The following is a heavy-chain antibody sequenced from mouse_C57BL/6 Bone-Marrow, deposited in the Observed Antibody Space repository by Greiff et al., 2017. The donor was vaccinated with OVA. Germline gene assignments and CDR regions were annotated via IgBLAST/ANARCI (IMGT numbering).Heavy chain of an antibody. V-gene: IGHV5-12*01. CDR3: ARYAPLIYYYGSSYWYFDV. J-gene: IGHJ1*03. D-gene: IGHD1-1*01. CDR1: GFTFSDYY. CDR2: ISNGGGST. Sequence: EVNVVESGGGLVQPGGSLKLSCAASGFTFSDYYMYWVRQTPEKRLEWVAYISNGGGSTYYPDTVKGRFTISRDNAKNTLYLQMSRLKSEDTAMYYCARYAPLIYYYGSSYWYFDVWGTGTTVTVSS.